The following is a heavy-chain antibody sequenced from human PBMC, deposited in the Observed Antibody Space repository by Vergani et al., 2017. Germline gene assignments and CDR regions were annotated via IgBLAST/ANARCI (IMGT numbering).Heavy chain of an antibody. J-gene: IGHJ6*02. V-gene: IGHV3-30*18. CDR2: ISYDGSNK. D-gene: IGHD3-9*01. CDR3: AKEERVDILTGAYYGMDV. Sequence: QVQLVESGGGVVQPGRSLRFSCAASGFTFSSYGMHWVRQAPGKGLEWVAVISYDGSNKYYADSVKGRFTISRDNSKNTLYLQMNSLRAEDTAVYYCAKEERVDILTGAYYGMDVWPRDHGHRL. CDR1: GFTFSSYG.